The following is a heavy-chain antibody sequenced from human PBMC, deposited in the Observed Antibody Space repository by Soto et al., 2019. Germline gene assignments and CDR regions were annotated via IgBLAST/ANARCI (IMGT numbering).Heavy chain of an antibody. J-gene: IGHJ4*02. Sequence: EVQLVESGGGLVQPGGSLRLSCAASGFPFSSYWMSWVRQAPGKGLEWVANIKQDGSEKYYVDSVKGRFTISRDNAKNSLYLQMNSLRAEDTAVYYCAGEYSGYDPFDYWGQGTLVTVSS. CDR2: IKQDGSEK. V-gene: IGHV3-7*01. D-gene: IGHD5-12*01. CDR1: GFPFSSYW. CDR3: AGEYSGYDPFDY.